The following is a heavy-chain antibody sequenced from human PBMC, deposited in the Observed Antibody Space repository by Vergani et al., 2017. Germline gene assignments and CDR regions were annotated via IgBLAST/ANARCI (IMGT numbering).Heavy chain of an antibody. V-gene: IGHV3-21*01. D-gene: IGHD2-15*01. Sequence: EVQLVESGGGLVKPGGSLRLSCAASGFTFSSYSMNWVRQAPGKGLEWVSSISSSSSYIYYADSVKGRFTISRDNAKNSLYLQMNSLRAEDTAVYYCARSPLGYCSGGSCQNWFDPWGQGTLVTVSS. CDR2: ISSSSSYI. J-gene: IGHJ5*02. CDR1: GFTFSSYS. CDR3: ARSPLGYCSGGSCQNWFDP.